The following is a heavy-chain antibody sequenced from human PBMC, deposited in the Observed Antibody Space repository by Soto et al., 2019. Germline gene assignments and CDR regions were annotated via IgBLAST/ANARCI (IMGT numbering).Heavy chain of an antibody. D-gene: IGHD5-12*01. Sequence: PGESLKISCKGSGYSFTSYWISWVRQMPGKGLEWMGRIDPSDSYTNYSPSFQGHVTISADKSISTAYLQWSSLKASDTAMYYCASPQPARLSGFQHWGQGTLVTVSS. V-gene: IGHV5-10-1*01. CDR1: GYSFTSYW. J-gene: IGHJ1*01. CDR2: IDPSDSYT. CDR3: ASPQPARLSGFQH.